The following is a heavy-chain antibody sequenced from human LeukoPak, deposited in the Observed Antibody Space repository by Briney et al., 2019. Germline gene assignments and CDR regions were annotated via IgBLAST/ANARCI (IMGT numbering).Heavy chain of an antibody. V-gene: IGHV3-7*01. CDR1: TFTFSQSW. Sequence: GGSLRLSCVASTFTFSQSWMTWIRQAPGKGLECLANINEDGSRTDYVDSVRGRFTISRDNAKNSLYLEMNSLRDEDTAVYYCAGDPAWGAFDIWGQGTMVTVSS. J-gene: IGHJ3*02. D-gene: IGHD7-27*01. CDR3: AGDPAWGAFDI. CDR2: INEDGSRT.